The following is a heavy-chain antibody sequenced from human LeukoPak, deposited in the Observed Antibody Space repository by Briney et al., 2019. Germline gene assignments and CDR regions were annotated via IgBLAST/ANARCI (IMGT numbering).Heavy chain of an antibody. J-gene: IGHJ4*02. D-gene: IGHD3-10*01. CDR3: ARDYGSGSYSSEFDY. V-gene: IGHV1-2*02. Sequence: GASVKVSCKASGYTFTGYYMNWVRQAPGQGLEWMGWINPNSGATNYAQKFQGRVTMTRDTSISTTYMELSRLRSDDTAVYYCARDYGSGSYSSEFDYRGQGTLVTVSS. CDR1: GYTFTGYY. CDR2: INPNSGAT.